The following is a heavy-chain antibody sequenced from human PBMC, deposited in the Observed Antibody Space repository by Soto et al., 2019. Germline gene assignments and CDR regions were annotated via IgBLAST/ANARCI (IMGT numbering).Heavy chain of an antibody. J-gene: IGHJ4*02. CDR1: GYNFASNH. V-gene: IGHV1-46*01. Sequence: QVQLVQSGAEVKEPGASVKVSCKASGYNFASNHMHWVRQIPGQGLEWMGIIHPTDGSTSYAQRFRGRITLTRDAPTNTDYMELRGLTSEDTAVYYCVRDRLGSWAFDYWGQGNLLTVSS. CDR3: VRDRLGSWAFDY. D-gene: IGHD6-13*01. CDR2: IHPTDGST.